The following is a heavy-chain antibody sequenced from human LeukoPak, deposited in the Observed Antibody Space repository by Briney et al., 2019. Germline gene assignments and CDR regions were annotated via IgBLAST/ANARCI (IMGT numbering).Heavy chain of an antibody. J-gene: IGHJ4*02. V-gene: IGHV3-7*01. CDR2: INQNGREK. CDR1: GLTFSTYW. D-gene: IGHD3-16*01. CDR3: ARSLGDD. Sequence: GALRLSCEVSGLTFSTYWMTWVRQAPGKGLEWAASINQNGREKYYVDSVKGRFTISRDNAKDSLYLQMNSLRDEDTAVYYCARSLGDDWGQGTLVTVSS.